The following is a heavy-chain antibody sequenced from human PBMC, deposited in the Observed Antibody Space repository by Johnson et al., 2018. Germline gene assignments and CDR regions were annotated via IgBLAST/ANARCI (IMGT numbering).Heavy chain of an antibody. D-gene: IGHD5-24*01. V-gene: IGHV5-51*03. CDR3: SRRRDGYNWDAFDI. Sequence: EVQLVESGAEVKKPGESLKISCKGSGYSFTSYWIGRVRQMPGKGLEWMGIIYPGDSDTRYSPPFQGQVTISADKSISTAYLQWSRLKASDTAMYYCSRRRDGYNWDAFDIWGQGTTVTVSS. CDR2: IYPGDSDT. J-gene: IGHJ3*02. CDR1: GYSFTSYW.